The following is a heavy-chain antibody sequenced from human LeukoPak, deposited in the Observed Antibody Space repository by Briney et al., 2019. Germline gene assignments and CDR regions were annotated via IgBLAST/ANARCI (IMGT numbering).Heavy chain of an antibody. CDR3: AKDSVVDVTGYYFDY. V-gene: IGHV3-23*01. J-gene: IGHJ4*02. D-gene: IGHD3-22*01. CDR1: GFTFSSYA. CDR2: ISGSGGST. Sequence: GGSLRLSRAASGFTFSSYAMSWVRQAPGKGLEWVSTISGSGGSTNYADSVKGRFTISRDNSKNTLYLQMNSLRAEDTAVYYCAKDSVVDVTGYYFDYWGQGTLVTVSS.